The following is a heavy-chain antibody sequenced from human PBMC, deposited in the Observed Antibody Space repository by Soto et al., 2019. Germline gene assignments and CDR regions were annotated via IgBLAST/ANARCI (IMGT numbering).Heavy chain of an antibody. J-gene: IGHJ5*02. CDR1: GGSISSGGYS. CDR3: ARAPGYSGSYFDWFDP. CDR2: IYHSGST. V-gene: IGHV4-30-2*01. Sequence: SETLSLTCAVSGGSISSGGYSWSWIRQPPGKGLEWIGYIYHSGSTYYNPSLKSRVTISVDRSKNQFSLKLSSVTAADTAVYYCARAPGYSGSYFDWFDPWGQGTLVTVSS. D-gene: IGHD1-26*01.